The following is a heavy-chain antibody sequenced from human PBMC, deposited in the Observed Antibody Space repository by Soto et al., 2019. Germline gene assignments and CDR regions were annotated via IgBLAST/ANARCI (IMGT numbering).Heavy chain of an antibody. Sequence: QVQLVQSGAEVKKPGSSVKVSCKASGGTFSSYAISWVRQAPGQGLEWMGGIIPIFGTANYAQKFQGRVTITADESTSTANMELSSLRSEDTAVYYCARDAVTGYSSSWYWFDPWGQGTLVTVSS. V-gene: IGHV1-69*01. D-gene: IGHD6-13*01. CDR2: IIPIFGTA. J-gene: IGHJ5*02. CDR3: ARDAVTGYSSSWYWFDP. CDR1: GGTFSSYA.